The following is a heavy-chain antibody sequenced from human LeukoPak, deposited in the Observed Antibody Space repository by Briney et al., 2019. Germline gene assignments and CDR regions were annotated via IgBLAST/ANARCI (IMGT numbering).Heavy chain of an antibody. Sequence: PSETLSLTCTVPGGSISTYYWTWIRQPAGKGLEWIGRTYTSGSTKYNPSLKSRVTMSVDTSKNQFSLKLSSVTAADTAVYYCATSSKNYYDTSGYYYYMDVWGKGTTVTVSS. V-gene: IGHV4-4*07. CDR1: GGSISTYY. J-gene: IGHJ6*03. CDR3: ATSSKNYYDTSGYYYYMDV. D-gene: IGHD3-22*01. CDR2: TYTSGST.